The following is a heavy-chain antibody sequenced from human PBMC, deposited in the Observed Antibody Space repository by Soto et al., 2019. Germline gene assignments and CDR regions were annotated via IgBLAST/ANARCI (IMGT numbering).Heavy chain of an antibody. J-gene: IGHJ2*01. Sequence: EVQLLESGGGLVQPGGSLRLSCAASGFTFSTYGMNWVRQAPGKGLEWVSGITGSGASTYYADSVKGRFTISRDNSKNTLYLQMNSLIAEDTAVYYCAKAESYGGNLYFDLWGRGTLVTVSS. CDR1: GFTFSTYG. CDR3: AKAESYGGNLYFDL. V-gene: IGHV3-23*01. CDR2: ITGSGAST. D-gene: IGHD3-16*01.